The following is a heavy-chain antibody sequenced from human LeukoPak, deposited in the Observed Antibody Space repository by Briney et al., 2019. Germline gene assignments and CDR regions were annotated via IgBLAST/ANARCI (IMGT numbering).Heavy chain of an antibody. J-gene: IGHJ5*02. Sequence: GGSLRPSCAASGFTFSSYAMHWVRQAPGKGLEWVAVISYDGSNKYYADSVKGRFTISRDNSKNTLYLQMNSLRAEDTAVYYCARDSYYYGSGSSPPWFDPWGQGTLVTVSS. CDR2: ISYDGSNK. D-gene: IGHD3-10*01. CDR3: ARDSYYYGSGSSPPWFDP. V-gene: IGHV3-30-3*01. CDR1: GFTFSSYA.